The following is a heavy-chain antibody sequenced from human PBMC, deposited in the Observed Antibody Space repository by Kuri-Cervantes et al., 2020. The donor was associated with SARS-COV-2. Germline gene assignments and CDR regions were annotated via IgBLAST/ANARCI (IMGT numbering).Heavy chain of an antibody. J-gene: IGHJ4*02. CDR3: ARHLRGVSIFGVVTTGNHFDY. Sequence: GSLRLSCTVYGGSIYSTSYYWGWIRQPPGKGLEWIGSIYYSGTTDYSPSLKSRVTVSVDTAKNQFSLKLSSVTAADTAVYYRARHLRGVSIFGVVTTGNHFDYWGQGTLVTVSS. D-gene: IGHD3-3*01. CDR1: GGSIYSTSYY. CDR2: IYYSGTT. V-gene: IGHV4-39*01.